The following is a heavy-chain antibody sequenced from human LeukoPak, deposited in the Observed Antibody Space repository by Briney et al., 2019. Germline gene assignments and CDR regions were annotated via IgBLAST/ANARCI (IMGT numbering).Heavy chain of an antibody. CDR1: GVSLRGYY. CDR2: ISHEGDS. V-gene: IGHV4-34*01. J-gene: IGHJ2*01. Sequence: SETLSLTCAVYGVSLRGYYWSWIRQSPEKGLEWIGEISHEGDSIYNPSLKSRLTLSVDMSENQFSLKLRSVTAADTSVDYWAXXXXXXXXXYF. CDR3: AXXXXXXXXXYF.